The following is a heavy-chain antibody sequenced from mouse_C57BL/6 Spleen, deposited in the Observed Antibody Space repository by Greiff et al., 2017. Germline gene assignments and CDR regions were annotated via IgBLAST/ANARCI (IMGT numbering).Heavy chain of an antibody. D-gene: IGHD3-2*02. V-gene: IGHV1-50*01. CDR3: ASQLRLRGAD. CDR1: GYTFTSYW. J-gene: IGHJ3*01. CDR2: IDPSDSYT. Sequence: QVQLQQPGAELVKPGASVKLSCKASGYTFTSYWMQWVKQRPGQGLEWIGEIDPSDSYTNYNQKFKGKATLTVDTSSSTAYMQLSSLTSEDSAVYYCASQLRLRGADWGQGTLVTVSA.